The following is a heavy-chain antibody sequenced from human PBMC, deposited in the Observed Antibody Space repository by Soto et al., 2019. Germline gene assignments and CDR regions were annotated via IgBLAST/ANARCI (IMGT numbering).Heavy chain of an antibody. CDR3: VRDRYSSSGWFDP. CDR2: TYYRSRFFS. D-gene: IGHD3-10*01. J-gene: IGHJ5*02. V-gene: IGHV6-1*01. CDR1: GDSVSSYSAA. Sequence: SQTLSLPCALSGDSVSSYSAAWNWIRQSPSGGLEWLGRTYYRSRFFSDYAESVKSRIIINPDTSKNQFYLQLKSVTPEDTAVYYCVRDRYSSSGWFDPWGQGTPVTVSS.